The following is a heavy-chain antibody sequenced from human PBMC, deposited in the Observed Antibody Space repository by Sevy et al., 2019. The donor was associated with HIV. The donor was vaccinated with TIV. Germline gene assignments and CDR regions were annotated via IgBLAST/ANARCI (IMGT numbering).Heavy chain of an antibody. J-gene: IGHJ5*02. V-gene: IGHV3-30-3*01. Sequence: GGSLRLSCAASGFTFSSYAMHWVRQAPGKGLERVAVISYDGSNKYYADSVKGRFTISRDNSKNTLYLQMNSLRAEDTAVYYCARERMSHYSINWFDPWGQGTLVTVSS. D-gene: IGHD4-4*01. CDR2: ISYDGSNK. CDR3: ARERMSHYSINWFDP. CDR1: GFTFSSYA.